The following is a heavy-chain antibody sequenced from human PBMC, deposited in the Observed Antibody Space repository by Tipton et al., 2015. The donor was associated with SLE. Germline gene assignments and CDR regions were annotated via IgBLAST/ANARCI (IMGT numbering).Heavy chain of an antibody. D-gene: IGHD6-19*01. J-gene: IGHJ4*02. CDR3: ASARDHWLVYDY. V-gene: IGHV4-59*01. Sequence: TLSLTCKVSGGSISRYYWSRIRQPPGKGLDYIESIYYSGTTNYNPSLKSRVTISVDTSKNQVSLKLSSVTAADTAVYYCASARDHWLVYDYWGQGTLVTVSS. CDR1: GGSISRYY. CDR2: IYYSGTT.